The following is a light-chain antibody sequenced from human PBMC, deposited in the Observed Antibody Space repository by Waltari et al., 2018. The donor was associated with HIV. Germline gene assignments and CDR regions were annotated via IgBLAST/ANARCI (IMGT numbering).Light chain of an antibody. J-gene: IGLJ3*02. CDR1: SSDVGGYNY. CDR3: SSYAGDYNLV. Sequence: QSALTQPPSASGSPGQSVTISCSGTSSDVGGYNYVSWYQRHPGKAPKLLIYEVIKRPSGVPDRFFGSKSDNTASLTVSGLQAEDEADYFCSSYAGDYNLVFGGGTKLTVL. V-gene: IGLV2-8*01. CDR2: EVI.